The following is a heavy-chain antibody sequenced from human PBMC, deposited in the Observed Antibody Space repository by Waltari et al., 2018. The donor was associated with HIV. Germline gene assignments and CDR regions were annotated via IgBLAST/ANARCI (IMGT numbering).Heavy chain of an antibody. CDR1: GFTFSNAW. CDR2: IKSKTDGGTT. D-gene: IGHD3-16*02. J-gene: IGHJ4*02. Sequence: EVQLVESGGGLVKPGGSLRLSCAASGFTFSNAWTSWVRQAPGKGLEWVGRIKSKTDGGTTDYAAPVKGRFTISRDDSKNTLYLQMNSLKTEDTAVYYCTTHIWGSYRYSFDYWGQGTLVTVSS. CDR3: TTHIWGSYRYSFDY. V-gene: IGHV3-15*01.